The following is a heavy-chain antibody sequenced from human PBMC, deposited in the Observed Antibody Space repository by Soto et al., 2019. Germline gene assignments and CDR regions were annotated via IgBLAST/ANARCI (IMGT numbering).Heavy chain of an antibody. J-gene: IGHJ6*02. CDR2: TYYRSKWYN. D-gene: IGHD3-22*01. Sequence: SQTLSLTCAISGDSVSSNSAAWNWIRQSPSRGLEWLGRTYYRSKWYNDYAVSVKSRITINPDTSKNQFSLQLNSVTPEDTAVYYCARDSITMIVVVPVDYYYGMDVWGQGTTVTVSS. V-gene: IGHV6-1*01. CDR3: ARDSITMIVVVPVDYYYGMDV. CDR1: GDSVSSNSAA.